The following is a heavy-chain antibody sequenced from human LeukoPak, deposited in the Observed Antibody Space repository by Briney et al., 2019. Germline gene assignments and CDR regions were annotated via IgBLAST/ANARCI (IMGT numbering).Heavy chain of an antibody. D-gene: IGHD2-15*01. Sequence: PGGTLRLSCAASGFTFSSYWMSWVRQAPGKGLEGVGHVSQDPSVTNYVHSVKGRFPISRHNANNSVYLQLNSLRAEDTGFYYCGNQCSGGSSPEYWGQGTLVTVSS. CDR3: GNQCSGGSSPEY. CDR1: GFTFSSYW. V-gene: IGHV3-7*01. CDR2: VSQDPSVT. J-gene: IGHJ4*02.